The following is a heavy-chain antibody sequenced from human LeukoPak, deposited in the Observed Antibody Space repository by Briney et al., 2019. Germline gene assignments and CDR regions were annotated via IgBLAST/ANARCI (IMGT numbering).Heavy chain of an antibody. CDR1: GGSITTYY. J-gene: IGHJ5*02. D-gene: IGHD2/OR15-2a*01. Sequence: SETLSLTCTVSGGSITTYYCSWIRQSPGKGLEWIGYIYYSGSTNYNPSLKSRVTISVDTSENQFSLKLSSVTAADTAVYYCAKYMSTGGFDPWGQGTLVTVPS. V-gene: IGHV4-59*08. CDR3: AKYMSTGGFDP. CDR2: IYYSGST.